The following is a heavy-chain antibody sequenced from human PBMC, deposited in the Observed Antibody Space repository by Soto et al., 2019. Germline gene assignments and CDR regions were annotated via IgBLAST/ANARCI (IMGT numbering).Heavy chain of an antibody. CDR2: INWNGGST. J-gene: IGHJ4*02. D-gene: IGHD5-12*01. V-gene: IGHV3-20*04. Sequence: GGSLRLSCAASGFTFDDYGMSWVRQAPGKGLEWVSGINWNGGSTGYADSVKGRFTISRDNAKNSLYLQMNSLRAEDTALYYCARDPWVDIVATMPRYFDYWGQGTLVTVSS. CDR3: ARDPWVDIVATMPRYFDY. CDR1: GFTFDDYG.